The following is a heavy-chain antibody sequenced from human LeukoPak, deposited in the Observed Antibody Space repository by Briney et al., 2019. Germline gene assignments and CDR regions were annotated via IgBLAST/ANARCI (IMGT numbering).Heavy chain of an antibody. CDR3: ARVSSGWLYYFDY. Sequence: KSSETLSLTCAVYGGSFSGYYWSWIRQPPGKGLEWIGEINHSGSTNYNPSLKSRVTISVDTSKNQFSLKLSSVTAADTAVYYCARVSSGWLYYFDYWGQGTLATVSS. CDR2: INHSGST. D-gene: IGHD6-19*01. CDR1: GGSFSGYY. V-gene: IGHV4-34*01. J-gene: IGHJ4*02.